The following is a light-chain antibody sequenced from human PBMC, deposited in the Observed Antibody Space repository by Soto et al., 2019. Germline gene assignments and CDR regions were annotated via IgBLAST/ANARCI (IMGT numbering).Light chain of an antibody. CDR1: QTINRW. J-gene: IGKJ1*01. CDR3: QQYDSYPWT. Sequence: DIQMTQSPSTLSASLGDRVTITWRASQTINRWLAWHQQKPGKAPKLLIYEASNLETGVPSRFGGSGYGTEFNLIISSLQTDDFATYYCQQYDSYPWTFGQGTKVDIK. V-gene: IGKV1-5*03. CDR2: EAS.